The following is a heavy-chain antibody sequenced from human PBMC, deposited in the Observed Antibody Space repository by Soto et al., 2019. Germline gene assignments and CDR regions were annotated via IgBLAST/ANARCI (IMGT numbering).Heavy chain of an antibody. J-gene: IGHJ4*02. Sequence: PGGSLRLSCAASGFIFSRVAMSWVRQAPGKGLEWVSLVSGSGGTPYYADSVKGRFTISRDNSKNSLYLQMNSLRAEDTAMYYCAVGLAAAGPFDYWGRGALVTVSS. CDR3: AVGLAAAGPFDY. D-gene: IGHD6-13*01. V-gene: IGHV3-23*01. CDR2: VSGSGGTP. CDR1: GFIFSRVA.